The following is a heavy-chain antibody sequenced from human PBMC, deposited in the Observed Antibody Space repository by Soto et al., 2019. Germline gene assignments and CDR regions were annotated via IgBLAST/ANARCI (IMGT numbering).Heavy chain of an antibody. D-gene: IGHD1-26*01. V-gene: IGHV1-69*06. CDR3: ASSSGNNYGVGTNYYFDY. CDR1: GGTFSTYS. J-gene: IGHJ4*02. Sequence: QVQLVQSGAEVKKPGSSVKVSCKTSGGTFSTYSIVWVRQAPGEGLEWMGGIIPIFVTANYAQKIQDRVTITADKSTNTAFMELSILKSEDTAMYYCASSSGNNYGVGTNYYFDYWGQGTLVTVSS. CDR2: IIPIFVTA.